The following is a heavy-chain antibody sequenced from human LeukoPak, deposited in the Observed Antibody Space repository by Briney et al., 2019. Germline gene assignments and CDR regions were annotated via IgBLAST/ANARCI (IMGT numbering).Heavy chain of an antibody. CDR1: GFTFSSYG. J-gene: IGHJ4*02. CDR2: ILYDGSNK. CDR3: AKGRRTVTTYSDY. Sequence: PGGSLRLSCAASGFTFSSYGMHWVRQAPGKGLEWVAVILYDGSNKYYADSAKGPFTISRDNSKNTLYLQMNSLRAEDTAVYYCAKGRRTVTTYSDYWGQGTLVTVSS. D-gene: IGHD4-17*01. V-gene: IGHV3-30*18.